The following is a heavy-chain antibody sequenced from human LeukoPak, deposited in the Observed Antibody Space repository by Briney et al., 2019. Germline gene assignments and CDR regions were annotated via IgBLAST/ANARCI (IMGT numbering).Heavy chain of an antibody. V-gene: IGHV3-21*01. CDR2: ISSSRSYI. J-gene: IGHJ3*02. CDR1: GFTFSSYS. CDR3: ARAAQQFFCGGDCPGAFDI. D-gene: IGHD2-21*02. Sequence: GGSLRLSCAASGFTFSSYSMNWARQAPGKGLEGVASISSSRSYIYYADSVKGRFTISRDNAKNSLYLQMNSLRAEDTAVYYCARAAQQFFCGGDCPGAFDIWGQGTMVTVSS.